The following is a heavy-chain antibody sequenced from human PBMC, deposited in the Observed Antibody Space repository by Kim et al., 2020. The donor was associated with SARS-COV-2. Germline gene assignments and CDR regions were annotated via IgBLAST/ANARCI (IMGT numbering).Heavy chain of an antibody. J-gene: IGHJ3*02. V-gene: IGHV6-1*01. CDR2: K. CDR3: AKVVSPDAFDI. Sequence: KDDAQSVKSRITITPDTSKDPVSIQLNSVTPEDTAVYYCAKVVSPDAFDIWGQGTLVSVSS. D-gene: IGHD2-15*01.